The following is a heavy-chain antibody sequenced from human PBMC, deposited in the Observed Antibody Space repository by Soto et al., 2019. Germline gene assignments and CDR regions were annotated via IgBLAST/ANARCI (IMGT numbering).Heavy chain of an antibody. CDR1: GFTFSSYA. V-gene: IGHV3-23*01. D-gene: IGHD3-9*01. Sequence: PGWSLRLSCAASGFTFSSYAMSWVRQAPGKGLEWVSAISGSGGSTYYADSVKGRFTISRDNSKNTLYLQMNSLRAEDTAVYYCAKDLNFDDILTGFDYWGQGTLVTVSS. CDR3: AKDLNFDDILTGFDY. J-gene: IGHJ4*02. CDR2: ISGSGGST.